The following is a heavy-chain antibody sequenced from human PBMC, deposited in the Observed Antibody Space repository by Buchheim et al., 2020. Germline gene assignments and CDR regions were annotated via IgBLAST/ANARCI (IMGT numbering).Heavy chain of an antibody. J-gene: IGHJ4*02. V-gene: IGHV3-30-3*01. CDR1: GFTFSSYA. D-gene: IGHD3-3*01. Sequence: QVQLVESGGGVVQPGRSLRLSCAASGFTFSSYAMHWVRQAPGKGLEWVAVISYDGSNKYYADSVKGRFTISRDNSKNTLYLQMNSLRAEDTAVYYCARGGPYYDFWSGRSLDYWGQGTL. CDR2: ISYDGSNK. CDR3: ARGGPYYDFWSGRSLDY.